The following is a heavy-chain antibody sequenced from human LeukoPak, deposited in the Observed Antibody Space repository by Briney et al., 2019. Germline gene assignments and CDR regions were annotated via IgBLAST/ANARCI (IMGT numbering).Heavy chain of an antibody. J-gene: IGHJ5*02. D-gene: IGHD6-13*01. CDR1: GGSISSSSYY. V-gene: IGHV4-39*07. CDR2: IYYSGST. Sequence: PSETLSLTCTVSGGSISSSSYYWGWIRQPPGKGLEWIGSIYYSGSTYYNPSLKSRVTISVDTSKNQFSLKLSSVTAADTAVYYCARSRIGGYFGGQQLVQGVEWFDPWGQGTLVTVSS. CDR3: ARSRIGGYFGGQQLVQGVEWFDP.